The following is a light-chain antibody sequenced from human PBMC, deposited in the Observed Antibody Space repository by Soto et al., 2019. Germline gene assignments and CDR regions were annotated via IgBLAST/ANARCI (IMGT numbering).Light chain of an antibody. CDR3: ATWDDRLTXWV. CDR1: NSNIGSNA. J-gene: IGLJ3*02. V-gene: IGLV1-36*01. CDR2: YND. Sequence: QSVLTQSPSVSGAPRQSVNISCSGNNSNIGSNAVHWYQQLPGKAPKLLMYYNDMLPSGVSDRFSGSKSGTSASLAISGLQSEDEGDYYCATWDDRLTXWVFGGGTXXT.